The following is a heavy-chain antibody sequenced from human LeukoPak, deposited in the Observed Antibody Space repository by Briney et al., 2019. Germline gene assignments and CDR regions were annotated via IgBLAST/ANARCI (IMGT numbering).Heavy chain of an antibody. J-gene: IGHJ4*02. D-gene: IGHD3-22*01. CDR3: ARDRRRANYYDSSGYYSDY. CDR1: GYTFTSYG. CDR2: ISAYNGNT. Sequence: ASVKVSCKASGYTFTSYGISWVRQAPGQGLEWMGWISAYNGNTNYAQKLQGRVTMTTDTSTSTAYMGLRSLRSDDTAVYYCARDRRRANYYDSSGYYSDYWGQGTLVTVSS. V-gene: IGHV1-18*01.